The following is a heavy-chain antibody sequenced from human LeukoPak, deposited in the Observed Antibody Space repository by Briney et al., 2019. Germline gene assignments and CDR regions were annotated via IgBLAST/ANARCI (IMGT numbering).Heavy chain of an antibody. D-gene: IGHD3-3*01. CDR2: ISSSSSYI. V-gene: IGHV3-21*01. J-gene: IGHJ3*02. Sequence: GGSLRLSCAASGFTFSSYSMNWVRQAPGKGLEWVSSISSSSSYIYYADSVKGRFTISRDNAKNSLYLQMNSLRAEDTAVYYCARVLRFLEWFDAFDIWGQGTMVTVSS. CDR3: ARVLRFLEWFDAFDI. CDR1: GFTFSSYS.